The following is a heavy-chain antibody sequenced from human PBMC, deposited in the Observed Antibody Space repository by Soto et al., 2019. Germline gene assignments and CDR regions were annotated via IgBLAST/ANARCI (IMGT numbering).Heavy chain of an antibody. CDR2: IGTAGDT. J-gene: IGHJ3*02. D-gene: IGHD3-22*01. V-gene: IGHV3-13*01. Sequence: GGSLRLSCASSGFTFSSYDMHWVRQATGKGLEWVSAIGTAGDTYYPGSVKRRFTISRENANNYLYLQMNSLRAEDTAVYYCARVSLSSITMIVVPTPGAFDIWGQGTMVTVSS. CDR3: ARVSLSSITMIVVPTPGAFDI. CDR1: GFTFSSYD.